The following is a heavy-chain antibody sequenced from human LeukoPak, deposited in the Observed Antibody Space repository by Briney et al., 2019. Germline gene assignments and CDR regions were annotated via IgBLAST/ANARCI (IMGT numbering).Heavy chain of an antibody. CDR1: GFIFSDYY. J-gene: IGHJ4*02. CDR3: ATDKISGSGSIDY. Sequence: GGSLRLSCAASGFIFSDYYMSWIRQAPGKGLEWLSFISSGGSTIHYADSVKGRFTISRDNAKNSLYLQMNSLRAEDTAVYYCATDKISGSGSIDYWGQGTLVTVSS. D-gene: IGHD3-10*01. CDR2: ISSGGSTI. V-gene: IGHV3-11*04.